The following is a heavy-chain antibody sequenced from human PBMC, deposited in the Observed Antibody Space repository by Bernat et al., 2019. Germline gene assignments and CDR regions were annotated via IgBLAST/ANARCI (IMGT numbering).Heavy chain of an antibody. D-gene: IGHD6-13*01. Sequence: QLQLQESGPGLVKPSETLSLTCTVSGGSISSSSYYWGWIRQSPGKGLEWIGTIYYSGNTYYNPSLKSRVTISVDTSKNQFSLKLSSVTAADTAVYYCARHRFSSSHSPLDYWGQGTLVTVSS. J-gene: IGHJ4*02. V-gene: IGHV4-39*01. CDR1: GGSISSSSYY. CDR3: ARHRFSSSHSPLDY. CDR2: IYYSGNT.